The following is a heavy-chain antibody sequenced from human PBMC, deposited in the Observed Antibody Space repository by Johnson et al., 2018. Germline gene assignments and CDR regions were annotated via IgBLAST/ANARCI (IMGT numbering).Heavy chain of an antibody. J-gene: IGHJ6*02. CDR2: IIPIFGTA. V-gene: IGHV1-69*01. D-gene: IGHD3-16*01. Sequence: GREWMGGIIPIFGTANYAQEFQGRVTITADEFASTASMELSRLRPEDTAVYYCARDQSFGGALSSHFAMDVWGQGTTVIVSS. CDR3: ARDQSFGGALSSHFAMDV.